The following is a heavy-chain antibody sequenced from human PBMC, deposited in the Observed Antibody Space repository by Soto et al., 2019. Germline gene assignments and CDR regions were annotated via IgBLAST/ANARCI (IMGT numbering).Heavy chain of an antibody. V-gene: IGHV4-34*01. D-gene: IGHD2-21*02. CDR2: INHSGST. J-gene: IGHJ4*02. Sequence: SETLSLTCAVYGGSFSGYYWSWIRQPPGKGLEWIGEINHSGSTNYNPSLKSRVTISVDTSKNQFSLKLSSVTAADTAVYYCARGQSVVVTAKAYYFDRWGQGTLVTVSS. CDR1: GGSFSGYY. CDR3: ARGQSVVVTAKAYYFDR.